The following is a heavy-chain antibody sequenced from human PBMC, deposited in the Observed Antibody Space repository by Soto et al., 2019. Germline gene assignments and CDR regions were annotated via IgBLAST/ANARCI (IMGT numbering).Heavy chain of an antibody. J-gene: IGHJ4*02. CDR2: IYPGDSDT. CDR3: ARRTARGRLDY. D-gene: IGHD5-18*01. Sequence: GESLTVSCKGSGYSFTRYWIGGVRQMPGKGLEWMGIIYPGDSDTRYSPSFQGQVTISADKSISTAYLQGSSLKASDTAMYYCARRTARGRLDYWRQRSLVSVSS. V-gene: IGHV5-51*01. CDR1: GYSFTRYW.